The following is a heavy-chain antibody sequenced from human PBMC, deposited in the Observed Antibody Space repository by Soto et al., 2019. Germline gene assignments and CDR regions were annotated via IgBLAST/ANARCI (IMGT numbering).Heavy chain of an antibody. CDR2: ISGSGGST. CDR3: AKAYSNQIRSWFDP. V-gene: IGHV3-23*01. Sequence: PGGSLRLSCAASGFTFSSYAMSWVRQAPGKGLEWVSAISGSGGSTYYADSVKGRFTISRDNSENTLYLQMNSLRAEDTAVYYCAKAYSNQIRSWFDPWGQGTLVTVSS. D-gene: IGHD4-4*01. J-gene: IGHJ5*02. CDR1: GFTFSSYA.